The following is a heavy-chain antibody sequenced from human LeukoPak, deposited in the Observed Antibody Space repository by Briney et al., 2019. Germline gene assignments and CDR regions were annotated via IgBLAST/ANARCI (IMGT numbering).Heavy chain of an antibody. CDR1: GGSFSGYY. CDR2: INHSGST. V-gene: IGHV4-34*01. Sequence: SKTLSLTCAVYGGSFSGYYWSWIRQPPGKGLEWIGEINHSGSTNYNPSLKSRVTISVDTSKNQFSLKLSSVTAADTAVYYCARLIAVAGNVKYYYYGMDVWGQGTTVTVSS. D-gene: IGHD6-19*01. J-gene: IGHJ6*02. CDR3: ARLIAVAGNVKYYYYGMDV.